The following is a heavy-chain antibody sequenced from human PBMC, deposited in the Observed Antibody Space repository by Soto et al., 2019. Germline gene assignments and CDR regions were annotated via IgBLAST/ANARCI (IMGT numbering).Heavy chain of an antibody. Sequence: EVQLVESGGGLVQPGGSLRLSCAASGFTFSIHSMNWVRQAPGKGLEWVSYMSSSSSIIHYADSVKGRFTISRHNAKNSLYLQMNRRREEDTAVYYCAREHPRNYYDSSGIFDYWCQGTLVTVSS. CDR1: GFTFSIHS. CDR2: MSSSSSII. D-gene: IGHD3-22*01. CDR3: AREHPRNYYDSSGIFDY. V-gene: IGHV3-48*02. J-gene: IGHJ4*02.